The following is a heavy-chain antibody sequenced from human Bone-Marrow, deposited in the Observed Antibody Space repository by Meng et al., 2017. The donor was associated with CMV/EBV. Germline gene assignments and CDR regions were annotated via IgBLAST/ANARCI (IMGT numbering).Heavy chain of an antibody. V-gene: IGHV3-74*01. CDR3: ARPTYYYDSSGYYWYFDL. D-gene: IGHD3-22*01. CDR1: GFTFSSYW. CDR2: INSDGSST. J-gene: IGHJ2*01. Sequence: GGPLRLSCAASGFTFSSYWMHWVRQAPGKGLVWVSRINSDGSSTSYADSVKGRFTISRDNAKNTLYLQMNSLRAEDTAVYYCARPTYYYDSSGYYWYFDLWGRGTLVTVSS.